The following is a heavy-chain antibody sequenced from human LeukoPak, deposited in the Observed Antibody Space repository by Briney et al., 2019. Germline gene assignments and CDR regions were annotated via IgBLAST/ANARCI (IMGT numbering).Heavy chain of an antibody. CDR3: AREDTYSRGWYGPDY. Sequence: GGSLRLSCAASGFTFSSYWMSWVRQAPGKGLEWVADTNQDGSEKYYVDSVKGRFTISRDNAKNSLSLQMNSLRAEDTAVYYCAREDTYSRGWYGPDYWGQGTLVTVSS. CDR1: GFTFSSYW. J-gene: IGHJ4*02. V-gene: IGHV3-7*01. CDR2: TNQDGSEK. D-gene: IGHD6-19*01.